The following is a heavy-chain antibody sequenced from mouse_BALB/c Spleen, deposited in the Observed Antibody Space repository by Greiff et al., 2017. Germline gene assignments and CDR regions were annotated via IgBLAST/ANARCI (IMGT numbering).Heavy chain of an antibody. V-gene: IGHV5-17*02. Sequence: DVKLVESGGGLVQPGGSRKLSCAASGFTFSSFGMHWVRQAPEKGLEWVAYISSGSSTIYYADTVKGRFTISRDNPKNTLFLQMTSLRSEDTAMYYCAREVYGNYDYWGQGTTLTVSS. CDR2: ISSGSSTI. CDR1: GFTFSSFG. CDR3: AREVYGNYDY. J-gene: IGHJ2*01. D-gene: IGHD2-1*01.